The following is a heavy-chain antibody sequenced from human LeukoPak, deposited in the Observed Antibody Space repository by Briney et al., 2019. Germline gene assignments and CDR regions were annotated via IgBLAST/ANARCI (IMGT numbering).Heavy chain of an antibody. CDR1: GFTFSSYS. J-gene: IGHJ6*03. CDR3: ARDSSGSGRHYCYMDV. D-gene: IGHD3-10*01. Sequence: GGSLRLSCAASGFTFSSYSVNWVRQAPGKGLEWVSSISSSSSYIYYADSVKGRFTISRDNAKNSLYLQMNSLRAEDTAVYYCARDSSGSGRHYCYMDVWGKGTTVTVSS. V-gene: IGHV3-21*01. CDR2: ISSSSSYI.